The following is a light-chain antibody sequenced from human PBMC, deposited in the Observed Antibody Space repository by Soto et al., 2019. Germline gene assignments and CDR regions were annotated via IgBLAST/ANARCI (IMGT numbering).Light chain of an antibody. V-gene: IGKV3-20*01. CDR3: QQYGRSPGLIT. CDR1: QSVTNTY. J-gene: IGKJ3*01. Sequence: EIVLTQSPGTLSLSPGERVTLSCRASQSVTNTYLAWYQQKLGQAPRLLIYDASTRATGIPDRFSGSGSGTDFTLTISRLEPEDVAVYYCQQYGRSPGLITFGPGTQVDIK. CDR2: DAS.